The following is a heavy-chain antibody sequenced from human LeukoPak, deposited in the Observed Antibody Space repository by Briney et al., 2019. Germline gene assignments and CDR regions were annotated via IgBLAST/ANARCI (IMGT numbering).Heavy chain of an antibody. Sequence: SETLSLTCAVYGGSFSGYYWGWIRQPPGKGLEWIGEINHSGSTNYNPSLKSRVTISVDTSKNQFSLKLSSVTAADTAVYYCASQHGYDFWSGYYDSWGQGTLVTVSS. CDR2: INHSGST. CDR1: GGSFSGYY. CDR3: ASQHGYDFWSGYYDS. J-gene: IGHJ5*02. V-gene: IGHV4-34*01. D-gene: IGHD3-3*01.